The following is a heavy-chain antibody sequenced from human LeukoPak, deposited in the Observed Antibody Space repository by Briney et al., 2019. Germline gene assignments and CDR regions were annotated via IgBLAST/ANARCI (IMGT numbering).Heavy chain of an antibody. J-gene: IGHJ4*02. V-gene: IGHV4-4*02. CDR2: IYHSGST. Sequence: SETLSLTCAVSGGSISSSNWWSWVRQPPGKGLEWIGEIYHSGSTNYNPSLKSRVTISVDKSKNQFPLKLSSVTAADTAVYYCARDQGIGGATTLFDYWGQGPLATVSS. D-gene: IGHD1-26*01. CDR3: ARDQGIGGATTLFDY. CDR1: GGSISSSNW.